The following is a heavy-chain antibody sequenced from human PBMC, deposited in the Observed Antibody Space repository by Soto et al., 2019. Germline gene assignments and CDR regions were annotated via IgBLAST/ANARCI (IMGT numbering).Heavy chain of an antibody. CDR3: AKNWDTTFSSSSH. CDR1: GFSFSTYA. D-gene: IGHD6-6*01. J-gene: IGHJ4*02. CDR2: MSGSGGST. V-gene: IGHV3-23*01. Sequence: EVQLLESGGGLVQAGGSLRLSCSASGFSFSTYAMSWVRQAPGKGLEWGSAMSGSGGSTYYADSVKGRFTISRDNSKNTLYLQMNSLRSEDTAVYYCAKNWDTTFSSSSHWGQGTLVTVSS.